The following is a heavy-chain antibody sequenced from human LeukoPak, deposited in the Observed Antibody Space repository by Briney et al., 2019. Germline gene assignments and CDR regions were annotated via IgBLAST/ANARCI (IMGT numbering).Heavy chain of an antibody. CDR3: ARSGVIDMVPFDH. CDR1: GDRVSSNSAA. CDR2: TYYRSKWHN. Sequence: SQTLSLTCAISGDRVSSNSAAWNWIRQSPSRGLEWLGRTYYRSKWHNDYAVSVKSRTTINPDTSKNQFSLQLNSVTPEDTAVYYCARSGVIDMVPFDHWGQGTLVTVSS. J-gene: IGHJ4*02. V-gene: IGHV6-1*01. D-gene: IGHD2-21*01.